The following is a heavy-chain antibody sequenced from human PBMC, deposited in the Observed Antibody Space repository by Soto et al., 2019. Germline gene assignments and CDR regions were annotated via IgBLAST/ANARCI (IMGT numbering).Heavy chain of an antibody. J-gene: IGHJ6*02. CDR2: IYYSGST. Sequence: QAQLQESGPGLVKPSQTLSLTCTVTGGSISSSGYHWSWIRQHPGKGLEWIGYIYYSGSTYYNPSLKSRVTISVDTSKTQFSLKLNSVTAADTAVYYCARSSQNCYGMDVWGQGTTVTVSS. CDR1: GGSISSSGYH. V-gene: IGHV4-31*03. CDR3: ARSSQNCYGMDV.